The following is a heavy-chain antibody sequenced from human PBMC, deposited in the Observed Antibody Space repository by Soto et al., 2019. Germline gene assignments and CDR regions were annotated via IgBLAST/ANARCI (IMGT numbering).Heavy chain of an antibody. V-gene: IGHV4-30-4*01. Sequence: QVQLQESGPGLVKTSQTLSLTCSVSGGSINTADYHWTWIRQHPGKGLEWIAYIFASGSTKYNPSLESRVTLSVDTSENQFSLTLRSVTAADTATYYCARYREDGDYVGACDYWGQGTLVTVSS. J-gene: IGHJ4*02. CDR3: ARYREDGDYVGACDY. D-gene: IGHD4-17*01. CDR1: GGSINTADYH. CDR2: IFASGST.